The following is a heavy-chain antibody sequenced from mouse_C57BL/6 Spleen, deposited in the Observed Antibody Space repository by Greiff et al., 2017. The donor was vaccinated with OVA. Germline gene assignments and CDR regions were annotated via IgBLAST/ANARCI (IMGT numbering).Heavy chain of an antibody. V-gene: IGHV1-64*01. D-gene: IGHD4-1*01. Sequence: VQLQQPGAELVKPGASVKLSCKASGYTFTSYWMHWVKQRPGQGLEWIGMIHPTSGSTNYNEKFKSKATLTVDKSSSTAYMQLSGLTSEDSAVYYCARSWDWDIDYWGQGTTLTVSS. CDR2: IHPTSGST. CDR1: GYTFTSYW. CDR3: ARSWDWDIDY. J-gene: IGHJ2*01.